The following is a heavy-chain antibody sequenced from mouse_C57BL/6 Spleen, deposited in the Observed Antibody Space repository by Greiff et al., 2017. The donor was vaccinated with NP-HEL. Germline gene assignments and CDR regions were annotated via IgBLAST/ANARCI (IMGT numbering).Heavy chain of an antibody. CDR1: GYAFSSYW. CDR2: IYPGDGDT. V-gene: IGHV1-80*01. J-gene: IGHJ4*01. Sequence: QVQLQQSGAELVKPGASVKISCKASGYAFSSYWMNWVKQRPGKGLEWLGQIYPGDGDTNYNGKFKGKATLTADKSSSTAYMQLSSLTSKDCAVYFCARRAHPIYYGYMDDGDQGTSVTVSS. D-gene: IGHD2-2*01. CDR3: ARRAHPIYYGYMDD.